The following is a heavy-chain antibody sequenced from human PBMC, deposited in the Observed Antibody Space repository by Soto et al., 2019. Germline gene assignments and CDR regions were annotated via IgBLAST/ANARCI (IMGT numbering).Heavy chain of an antibody. CDR2: ISFDGRNQ. V-gene: IGHV3-30*18. CDR1: GFTFSNYG. CDR3: AKPRRGYSGYDFGY. Sequence: QVRLVESGGGVVQPGRSLRLSCATSGFTFSNYGLHWLRQAPGKGLEWLAIISFDGRNQFYSASVKGRFTISRDNSKNTLYLKMNSLRAEDTAVYYCAKPRRGYSGYDFGYWGQGTLVTVSS. J-gene: IGHJ4*02. D-gene: IGHD5-12*01.